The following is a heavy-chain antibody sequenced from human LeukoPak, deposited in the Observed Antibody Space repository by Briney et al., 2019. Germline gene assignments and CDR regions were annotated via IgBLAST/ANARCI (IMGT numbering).Heavy chain of an antibody. V-gene: IGHV3-21*01. CDR3: ARVHSSSWYSGYLYMDV. Sequence: GGSLRLPCAASEFTLSSYNMKWVRQAPGKGLEWVSSISYRSSDIEYADSVKGRFTISRDNAKQLLYLQMSSLRAEDTAVYYCARVHSSSWYSGYLYMDVWGKGTTVTVSS. J-gene: IGHJ6*03. CDR2: ISYRSSDI. CDR1: EFTLSSYN. D-gene: IGHD6-13*01.